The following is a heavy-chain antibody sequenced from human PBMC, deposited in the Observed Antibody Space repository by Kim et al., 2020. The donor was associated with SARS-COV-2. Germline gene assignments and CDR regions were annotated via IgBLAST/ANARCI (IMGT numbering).Heavy chain of an antibody. V-gene: IGHV1-3*01. CDR3: PTAAGPIWSRAFPPHYYYG. CDR1: GYTFTSYA. Sequence: ASVKVSCKASGYTFTSYAMHWVRQAPGQRLEWMGWINAGTGNTTYSQTFQGRVTITRPTSASTAYMALSSLPSEHPAVSYCPTAAGPIWSRAFPPHYYYG. J-gene: IGHJ6*01. D-gene: IGHD2-8*02. CDR2: INAGTGNT.